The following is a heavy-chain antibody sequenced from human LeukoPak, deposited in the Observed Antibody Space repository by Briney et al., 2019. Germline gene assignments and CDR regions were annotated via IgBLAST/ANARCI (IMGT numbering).Heavy chain of an antibody. V-gene: IGHV4-59*01. D-gene: IGHD1-1*01. J-gene: IGHJ4*02. CDR2: ILYSGTT. CDR1: GGSISPYY. CDR3: ARVGDWNDLVY. Sequence: SETLSLTCTVSGGSISPYYWSWIQQTPGKGREWIGYILYSGTTTNYNPSLKSRVTISVDTSKNQFSLKLSSVTAADTAVYYCARVGDWNDLVYWGQGTLVTVSS.